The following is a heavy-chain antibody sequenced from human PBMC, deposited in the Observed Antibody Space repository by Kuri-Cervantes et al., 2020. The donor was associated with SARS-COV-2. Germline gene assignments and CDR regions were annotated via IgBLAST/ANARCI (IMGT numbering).Heavy chain of an antibody. V-gene: IGHV1-2*04. CDR3: ATLPRRFLEWFPFGIAGDY. CDR1: GYTFTSYG. CDR2: INPNSGGT. Sequence: ASVKVSCKASGYTFTSYGISWVRQAPGQGLEWMGWINPNSGGTNYAQKFQGWVTMTRDTSISTAYMELSRLRSEDTAVYYCATLPRRFLEWFPFGIAGDYWGQGTLVTVSS. D-gene: IGHD3-3*01. J-gene: IGHJ4*02.